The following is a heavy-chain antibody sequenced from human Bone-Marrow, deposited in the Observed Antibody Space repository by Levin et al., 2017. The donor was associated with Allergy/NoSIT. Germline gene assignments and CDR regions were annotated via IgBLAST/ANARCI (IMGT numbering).Heavy chain of an antibody. D-gene: IGHD6-19*01. CDR3: ARDSGWSAGGYDAFNI. Sequence: GGSLRLSCAASGFTFSNYVMSWVRQTPGKGLEWVSGIRNSGDATYYAESVKGRFTISRDNSKNTLYLQMNRLRAEDTALYYCARDSGWSAGGYDAFNIWGQGTMVTVSS. CDR2: IRNSGDAT. CDR1: GFTFSNYV. V-gene: IGHV3-23*01. J-gene: IGHJ3*02.